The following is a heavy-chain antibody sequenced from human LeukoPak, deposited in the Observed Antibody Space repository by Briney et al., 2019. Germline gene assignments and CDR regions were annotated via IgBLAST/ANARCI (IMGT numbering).Heavy chain of an antibody. J-gene: IGHJ5*02. V-gene: IGHV2-70*16. CDR3: ARIREAVAGGGFDP. D-gene: IGHD6-19*01. CDR2: IDWDDDK. Sequence: TLSLTCAVYGGSFSGYYWSWIRQPPGKALECLPRIDWDDDKFYSTSLKTRLTISKDTPKNQVVHTMTNMDPVDTATYYCARIREAVAGGGFDPWGQGTLVTVSS. CDR1: GGSFSGYY.